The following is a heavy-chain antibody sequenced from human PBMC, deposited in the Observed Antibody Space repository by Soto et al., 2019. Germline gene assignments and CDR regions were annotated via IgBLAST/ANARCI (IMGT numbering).Heavy chain of an antibody. J-gene: IGHJ3*02. D-gene: IGHD2-21*02. V-gene: IGHV4-59*01. CDR3: ARVSHIVVVPAVRGAFYI. Sequence: QVQLQESGPGLEKASETLSLTCTVSGGSMSGYYWSWIRQPPVKGLEWIGFIYDSGTTNYNPSLKSRGTISIDPSTNQCSLKLTSVPAAETAVYYCARVSHIVVVPAVRGAFYIWGQGTMIPVPS. CDR2: IYDSGTT. CDR1: GGSMSGYY.